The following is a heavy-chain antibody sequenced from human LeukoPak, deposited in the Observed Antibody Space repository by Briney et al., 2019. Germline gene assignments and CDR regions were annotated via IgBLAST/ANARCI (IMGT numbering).Heavy chain of an antibody. CDR3: ARRRIAAAGPDP. D-gene: IGHD6-13*01. V-gene: IGHV4-34*01. CDR2: INHSGST. Sequence: SETLSLTCAVYGGSFSGYYWSWIRQPPGKGLEWIGEINHSGSTNYSPSLKSRVTISVDTSKNQFSLKLSSVTAADTAVYYCARRRIAAAGPDPWGQGTLVTVSS. CDR1: GGSFSGYY. J-gene: IGHJ5*02.